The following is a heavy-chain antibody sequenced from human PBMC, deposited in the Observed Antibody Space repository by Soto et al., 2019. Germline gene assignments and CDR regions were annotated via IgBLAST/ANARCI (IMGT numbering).Heavy chain of an antibody. D-gene: IGHD3-10*01. Sequence: SETLSLTCTVSGGSISSSSYYWGWIRQPPGKGLERIGSIYYSWSTYYNPSLKSRVTISVDTSKNQFSLKLSSVTAADTAVYYCARLPRGTPSYYYYGMDVWGQGTTVTVSS. V-gene: IGHV4-39*01. CDR2: IYYSWST. CDR3: ARLPRGTPSYYYYGMDV. CDR1: GGSISSSSYY. J-gene: IGHJ6*02.